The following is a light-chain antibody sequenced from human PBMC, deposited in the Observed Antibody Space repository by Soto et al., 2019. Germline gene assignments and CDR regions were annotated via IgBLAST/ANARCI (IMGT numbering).Light chain of an antibody. CDR2: VAS. CDR3: QQYGSSPRYT. J-gene: IGKJ2*01. Sequence: EIVLTQSPGTLSLSPGERATLSCRASQSVSSSYLAWYQQTPGQAPRLLIYVASTRAPGIPDRFSGSGSGTDFTLTISRLEPEDFAVYYCQQYGSSPRYTFGQGTKLEIK. V-gene: IGKV3-20*01. CDR1: QSVSSSY.